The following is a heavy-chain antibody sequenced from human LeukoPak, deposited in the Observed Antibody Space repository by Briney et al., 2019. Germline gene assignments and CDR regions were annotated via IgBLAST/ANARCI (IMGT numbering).Heavy chain of an antibody. J-gene: IGHJ4*02. V-gene: IGHV1-2*02. Sequence: ASVKVSCKASGYTFTGYYMHWVRQAPGQGLEWMGWINPNSGGTNYAQKFQGRVTMTRDTSISTAYMELNRLRSDDTAVYYCARAHTPYRWYYDSSGCFDYWGQGTLVTVSS. CDR3: ARAHTPYRWYYDSSGCFDY. CDR2: INPNSGGT. CDR1: GYTFTGYY. D-gene: IGHD3-22*01.